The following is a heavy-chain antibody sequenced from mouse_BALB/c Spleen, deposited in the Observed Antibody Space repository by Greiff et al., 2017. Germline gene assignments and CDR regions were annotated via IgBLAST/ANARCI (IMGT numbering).Heavy chain of an antibody. D-gene: IGHD3-3*01. V-gene: IGHV5-17*02. J-gene: IGHJ4*01. CDR2: ISSGSSTI. CDR3: ARGDDAMDY. Sequence: EVKLVESGGGLVQPGGSRKLSCAASGFTFSSFGMHWVRQAPEKGLEWVAYISSGSSTIYYADTVKGRFTISRDNPKNTLFLQMTSLRSEDTAMYYCARGDDAMDYWGQGTSVTVSS. CDR1: GFTFSSFG.